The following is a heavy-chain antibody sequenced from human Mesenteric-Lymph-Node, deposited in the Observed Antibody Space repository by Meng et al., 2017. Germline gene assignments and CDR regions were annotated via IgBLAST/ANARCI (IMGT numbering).Heavy chain of an antibody. J-gene: IGHJ4*02. CDR1: VVSFRLFASY. CDR2: LSSPCLT. V-gene: IGHV4-30-4*01. Sequence: PALLTPSPTLLLSFSVSVVSFRLFASYSTWSLPPPRQSLSCLGSLSSPCLTYYHPSLRSRITISVDTSNYHFSLRLRSVSAADTAVYYCASYGPCIGNNCPLSSFDHWGQGTLVTVPS. D-gene: IGHD2-15*01. CDR3: ASYGPCIGNNCPLSSFDH.